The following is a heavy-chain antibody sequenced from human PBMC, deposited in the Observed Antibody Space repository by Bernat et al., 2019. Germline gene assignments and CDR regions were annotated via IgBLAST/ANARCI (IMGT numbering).Heavy chain of an antibody. CDR1: GFTFSSYA. D-gene: IGHD6-19*01. J-gene: IGHJ4*02. Sequence: EVQLLESGGALVQPGGSLRLSCAASGFTFSSYAMHWVRQAPGKGLEYVSAISSNGGSTYYANSVKGRFTISRDNSKNTLYLQMGSLRAEDMAVYYCARGSGAVAGTTDYWGQGTLVTVSS. CDR2: ISSNGGST. CDR3: ARGSGAVAGTTDY. V-gene: IGHV3-64*01.